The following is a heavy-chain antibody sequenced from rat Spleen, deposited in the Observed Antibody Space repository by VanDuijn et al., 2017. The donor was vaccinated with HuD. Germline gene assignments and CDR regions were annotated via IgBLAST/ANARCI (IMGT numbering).Heavy chain of an antibody. J-gene: IGHJ2*01. D-gene: IGHD4-1*01. V-gene: IGHV5-29*01. CDR1: GFTFSSFA. Sequence: EVQLVESGGGLVKPGRSLKVSCVASGFTFSSFAMAWVRQAPKKGLEWVATISYGDRSGHSSTYYRDSVKGRFTISRDNAKSTLYLQMDSLRSEDTATYYCARVGYGPADYWGQGVMVTVSS. CDR3: ARVGYGPADY. CDR2: ISYGDRSGHSST.